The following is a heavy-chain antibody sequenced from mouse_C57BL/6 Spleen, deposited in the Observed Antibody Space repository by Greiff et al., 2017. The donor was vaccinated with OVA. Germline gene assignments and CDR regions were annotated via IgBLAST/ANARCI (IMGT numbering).Heavy chain of an antibody. J-gene: IGHJ3*01. CDR1: GYTFTSYW. V-gene: IGHV1-50*01. D-gene: IGHD3-1*01. CDR2: IDPSDSYT. CDR3: ARRARASWFAY. Sequence: VQLLQPGAELVKPGASVKLSCKASGYTFTSYWMQWVNQRPGQGLEWIGEIDPSDSYTNYNQKFKGKATLTGDTSSSTAYMQLSSLTSEDSAVYYCARRARASWFAYWGQGTLVTVSA.